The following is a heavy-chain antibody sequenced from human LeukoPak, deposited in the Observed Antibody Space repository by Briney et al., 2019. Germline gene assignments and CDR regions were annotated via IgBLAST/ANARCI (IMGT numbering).Heavy chain of an antibody. CDR2: IDYSGADT. V-gene: IGHV3-23*01. CDR3: AKVPYSDYGSGRPPFMDV. CDR1: GFIFSNYA. J-gene: IGHJ6*02. Sequence: PGGSLRLSCAASGFIFSNYAMSGVRQAPGKGLEWVSTIDYSGADTYYADSVKGRFTISRDNSKNTLYMQMNSLRAEDTAIYYCAKVPYSDYGSGRPPFMDVWGQGTTVAVS. D-gene: IGHD3-10*01.